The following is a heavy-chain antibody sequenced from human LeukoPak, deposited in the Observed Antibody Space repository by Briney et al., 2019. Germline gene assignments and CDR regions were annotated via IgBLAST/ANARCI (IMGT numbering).Heavy chain of an antibody. CDR2: ISSSGSTI. CDR3: ARDDSYGLDY. D-gene: IGHD5-18*01. Sequence: GGSLRLSCAASGFIFSSYEMNWGRQAPGKGLEWVSYISSSGSTIYYADSVKGRFTISRDNAKNSLYLQMNSLRAEDTAVYYCARDDSYGLDYWGQGTLVTVSS. J-gene: IGHJ4*02. V-gene: IGHV3-48*03. CDR1: GFIFSSYE.